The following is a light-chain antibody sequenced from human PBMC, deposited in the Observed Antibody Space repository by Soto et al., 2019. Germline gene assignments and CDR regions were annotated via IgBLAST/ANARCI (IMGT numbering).Light chain of an antibody. Sequence: DIQVTKSPSSLSASVGDRVTITCRASQDIRTYLAWYQQKPGKAPKLLIFAASTLQSGVPPRFIGSGSGTDFTLTISNLQPEDFATYYCQQGTALMYTFGQGTKLEIK. CDR2: AAS. CDR3: QQGTALMYT. CDR1: QDIRTY. J-gene: IGKJ2*01. V-gene: IGKV1D-12*01.